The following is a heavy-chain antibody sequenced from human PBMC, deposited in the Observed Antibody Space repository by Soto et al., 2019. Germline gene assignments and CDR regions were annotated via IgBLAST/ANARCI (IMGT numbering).Heavy chain of an antibody. CDR1: GYTFTGYC. D-gene: IGHD5-12*01. J-gene: IGHJ3*02. CDR2: INPNSGGT. V-gene: IGHV1-2*02. CDR3: VRDPPWDSGDHDAFDI. Sequence: ASVKVSSKASGYTFTGYCMHWVRQAPGQGLECMGWINPNSGGTNYAQKFQGRVTMTRDTSIITAYMELSSLRSEDTAVYYCVRDPPWDSGDHDAFDIWGQGTMDTVSS.